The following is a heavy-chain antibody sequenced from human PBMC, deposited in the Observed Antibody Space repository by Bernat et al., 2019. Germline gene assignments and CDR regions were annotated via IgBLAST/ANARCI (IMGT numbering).Heavy chain of an antibody. CDR2: IGTAGDT. Sequence: EVQLVESGGGLVQPGGSLRLSCAASGFTFSSYDMHWVRQATGKGLEWVSTIGTAGDTYYPGYVKGRFTITRESAKNSLYLQMDSLRAGDTSVYYCARGATKSLWYFDLWGRGTLVTVSS. D-gene: IGHD1-26*01. CDR3: ARGATKSLWYFDL. CDR1: GFTFSSYD. V-gene: IGHV3-13*04. J-gene: IGHJ2*01.